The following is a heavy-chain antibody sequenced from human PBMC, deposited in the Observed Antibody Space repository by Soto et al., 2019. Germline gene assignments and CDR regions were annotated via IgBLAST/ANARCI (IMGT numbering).Heavy chain of an antibody. CDR3: ARVRRSSGYYYGY. CDR1: GGTFSSYA. J-gene: IGHJ4*02. D-gene: IGHD3-22*01. Sequence: ASVKVSCKASGGTFSSYAISWVRQAPGQGLEWMGGINPSGGSTSYAQKFQGRVAMTRDTSTSTVYMELSSLRSEDTAVYYCARVRRSSGYYYGYWGQGTPVTVSS. V-gene: IGHV1-46*01. CDR2: INPSGGST.